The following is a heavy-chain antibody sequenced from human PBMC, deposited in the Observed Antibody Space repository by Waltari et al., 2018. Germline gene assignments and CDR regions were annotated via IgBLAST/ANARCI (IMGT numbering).Heavy chain of an antibody. J-gene: IGHJ6*03. CDR2: ISFTGGA. D-gene: IGHD3-16*01. Sequence: QVQLQESGPGLVKPSETLSLTCTVSGGSISSHYWSWIRPPPGEGLEWIAYISFTGGANYNPSLKSRVTISIDTSKNQFSLKLSSVTAADTAIYYCARTLDGVYYYYMDVWGKGTTVTISS. V-gene: IGHV4-59*11. CDR1: GGSISSHY. CDR3: ARTLDGVYYYYMDV.